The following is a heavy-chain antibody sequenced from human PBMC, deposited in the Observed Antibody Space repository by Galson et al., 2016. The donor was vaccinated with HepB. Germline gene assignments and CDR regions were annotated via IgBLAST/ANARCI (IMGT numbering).Heavy chain of an antibody. D-gene: IGHD3-3*01. J-gene: IGHJ5*02. CDR3: ARGHLGGHDFWSGMNGVWFDP. V-gene: IGHV4-34*01. CDR2: INHSGRS. CDR1: GGSLSGYY. Sequence: SETLSLTCAVYGGSLSGYYWSWIRQAPGKGLEWIGEINHSGRSKNNPSLKSRVTMSLDTSKNQISLKLSSVTAADTAVYYCARGHLGGHDFWSGMNGVWFDPWGQGTVVSVSS.